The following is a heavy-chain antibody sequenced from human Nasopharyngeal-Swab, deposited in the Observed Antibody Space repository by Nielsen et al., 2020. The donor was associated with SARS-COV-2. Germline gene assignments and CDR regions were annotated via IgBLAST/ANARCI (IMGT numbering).Heavy chain of an antibody. V-gene: IGHV4-39*01. Sequence: RQAPGKGLEWIGSICSGGTTYYNASLKSRVTISVDTSKSQLSLKLPSVTAADTAMYYCARQRSHVFDIWGQGTMVTVSS. CDR3: ARQRSHVFDI. J-gene: IGHJ3*02. CDR2: ICSGGTT.